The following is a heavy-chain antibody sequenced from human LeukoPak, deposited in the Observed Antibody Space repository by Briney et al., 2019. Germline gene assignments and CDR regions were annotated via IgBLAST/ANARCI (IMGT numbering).Heavy chain of an antibody. V-gene: IGHV3-33*01. Sequence: PGGSLRLSCAASGFTFSNYGMHWVRQAPDKGLEWVAVIWFDGINKYYADSVKGRFTISRDNSKNTLFLQMNSLRAEDTAVYYCATGATSGSEAFDIWGQGTLVTVSS. CDR3: ATGATSGSEAFDI. CDR2: IWFDGINK. CDR1: GFTFSNYG. J-gene: IGHJ4*02. D-gene: IGHD1-26*01.